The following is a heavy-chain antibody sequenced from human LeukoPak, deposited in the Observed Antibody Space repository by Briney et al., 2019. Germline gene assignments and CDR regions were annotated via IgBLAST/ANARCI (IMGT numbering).Heavy chain of an antibody. CDR1: GGTFSSYV. CDR3: ARGTTVTTFNY. D-gene: IGHD4-17*01. J-gene: IGHJ4*02. Sequence: SVKVSCKASGGTFSSYVISWVRQAPGQGLEWMGGIIPIFGTANYAQMFQGRVTITADKSTSTAYMELSSLRSEDTAVYYCARGTTVTTFNYWGQGTLVTVSS. V-gene: IGHV1-69*06. CDR2: IIPIFGTA.